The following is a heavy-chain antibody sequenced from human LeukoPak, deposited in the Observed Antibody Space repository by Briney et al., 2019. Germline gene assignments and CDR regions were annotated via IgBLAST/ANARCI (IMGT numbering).Heavy chain of an antibody. CDR1: GYTFTGYY. D-gene: IGHD3-9*01. V-gene: IGHV1-2*02. J-gene: IGHJ4*02. Sequence: ASVKVSCKASGYTFTGYYMHWVRQAPGQGLEWMGWINPNSGGTNYEQKFQGRVTMTRDTSISTAYMELSRLRSDDTAVYYCAREGGPLLRYFDWLSWGQGTLVTVSS. CDR2: INPNSGGT. CDR3: AREGGPLLRYFDWLS.